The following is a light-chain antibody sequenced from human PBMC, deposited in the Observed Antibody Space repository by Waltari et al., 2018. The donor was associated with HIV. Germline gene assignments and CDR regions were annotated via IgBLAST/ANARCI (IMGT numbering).Light chain of an antibody. CDR3: SSYTSSSTLV. CDR1: SSDVGGYNY. Sequence: QSALTQPASGSGSPGQSITIPCTGTSSDVGGYNYVSWYQQHPGKAPKLMIYEVSNRPSGVSNRFSGSKSGNTASLTISGLQAEDEADYYCSSYTSSSTLVFGGGTKLTVL. J-gene: IGLJ2*01. V-gene: IGLV2-14*01. CDR2: EVS.